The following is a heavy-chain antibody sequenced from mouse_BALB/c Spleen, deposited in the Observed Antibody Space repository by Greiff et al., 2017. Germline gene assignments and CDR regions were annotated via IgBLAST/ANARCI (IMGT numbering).Heavy chain of an antibody. CDR2: INPSNGGT. CDR3: TRWALLLYAMDY. CDR1: GYTFTSYY. J-gene: IGHJ3*01. V-gene: IGHV1S81*02. Sequence: QVQLQQSGAELVKPGASVKLSCKASGYTFTSYYMYWVKQRPGQGLEWIGEINPSNGGTNFNEKFKSKATLTVDKSSSTAYMQLSSLTSEDSAVYYCTRWALLLYAMDYWGQGTLVTVSA. D-gene: IGHD1-2*01.